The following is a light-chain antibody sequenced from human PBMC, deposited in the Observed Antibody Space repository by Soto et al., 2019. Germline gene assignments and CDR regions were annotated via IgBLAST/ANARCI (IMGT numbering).Light chain of an antibody. CDR2: TAS. Sequence: EIVMTQFPATLSMSPGQRATLSCRASQSVNYNLAWYQQKPGQAPRLLIYTASTRATGIPASLSGSGSGTEFTLTINRMQSEDSAVYYCQQYESWPTFGHGTKVDIK. V-gene: IGKV3-15*01. CDR3: QQYESWPT. CDR1: QSVNYN. J-gene: IGKJ1*01.